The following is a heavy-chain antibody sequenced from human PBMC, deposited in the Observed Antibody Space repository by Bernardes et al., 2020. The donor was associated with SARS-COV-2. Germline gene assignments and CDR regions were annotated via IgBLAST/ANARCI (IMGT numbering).Heavy chain of an antibody. D-gene: IGHD1-26*01. J-gene: IGHJ6*02. CDR2: INWNGGST. CDR3: ATHSGSYYGDYYYGMDV. CDR1: GFTFDDYG. V-gene: IGHV3-20*01. Sequence: GGSLRLSRAASGFTFDDYGMSWVRQAPGKGLEWVSGINWNGGSTGYADSVKGRFTISRDNAKNSLYLQMNSLRAEDTALYHCATHSGSYYGDYYYGMDVWGQGTTVTVSS.